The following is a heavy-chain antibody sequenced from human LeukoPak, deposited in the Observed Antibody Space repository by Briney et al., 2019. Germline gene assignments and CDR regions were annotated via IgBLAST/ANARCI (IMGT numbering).Heavy chain of an antibody. CDR3: ARDLRGNVHFDY. Sequence: GASVKVSCKTSGYTFAAYGINWVRQAPGQGLEWMGRITTYNDKANYAQKFQGRVTLTTDTSTNTAFMELRSLRSDDTAIHFCARDLRGNVHFDYWGQGTLVTVSS. CDR2: ITTYNDKA. J-gene: IGHJ4*02. V-gene: IGHV1-18*01. D-gene: IGHD1-1*01. CDR1: GYTFAAYG.